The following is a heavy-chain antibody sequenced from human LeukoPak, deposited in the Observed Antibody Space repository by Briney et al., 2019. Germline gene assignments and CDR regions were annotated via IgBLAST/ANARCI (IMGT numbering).Heavy chain of an antibody. CDR3: TVKGYCSSTGCYPTSPLWFDP. D-gene: IGHD2-2*01. Sequence: ASVQVSCKASGYTFTNYDINWVRQATGQGLEWMGWMNPNSGNTGYAQKFQGRVTMTRNTSINTAYMELSSLRSEDTAVYYCTVKGYCSSTGCYPTSPLWFDPWGQGTLVTVSS. CDR1: GYTFTNYD. V-gene: IGHV1-8*01. J-gene: IGHJ5*02. CDR2: MNPNSGNT.